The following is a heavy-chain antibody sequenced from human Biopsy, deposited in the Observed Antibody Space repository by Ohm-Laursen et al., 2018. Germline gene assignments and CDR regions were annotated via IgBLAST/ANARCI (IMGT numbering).Heavy chain of an antibody. Sequence: GSSVKVSCKASGYTFAGYYLHWVRQAPGRGLEWMGWINPNTGNANYAETFQGRLTVTRDKSITTAYMELASLTFDDTAMYYCARLSAYPSIDGYYGLDLWGQGTTVIVAS. CDR3: ARLSAYPSIDGYYGLDL. CDR1: GYTFAGYY. V-gene: IGHV1-2*02. CDR2: INPNTGNA. J-gene: IGHJ6*02. D-gene: IGHD3-9*01.